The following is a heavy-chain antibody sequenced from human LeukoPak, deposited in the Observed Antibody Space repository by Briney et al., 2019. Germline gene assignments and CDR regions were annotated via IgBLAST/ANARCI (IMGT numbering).Heavy chain of an antibody. CDR1: GLTFSSYS. V-gene: IGHV3-21*01. Sequence: GGSLRLSCAVSGLTFSSYSFNWVRQAPGKGLEWVSSITPTSSYIYYADSVKGRFTISKDNAKNSLYLQMNSLRAEDTAVYYCAREYWNYAGKEFDYWGQGTLVTVSS. D-gene: IGHD1-7*01. J-gene: IGHJ4*02. CDR2: ITPTSSYI. CDR3: AREYWNYAGKEFDY.